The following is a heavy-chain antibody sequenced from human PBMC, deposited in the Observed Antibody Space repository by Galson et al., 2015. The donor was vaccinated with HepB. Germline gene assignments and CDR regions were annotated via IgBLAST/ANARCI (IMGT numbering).Heavy chain of an antibody. CDR2: ISYDGSNK. CDR1: GFTFSSYA. D-gene: IGHD6-13*01. V-gene: IGHV3-30-3*01. CDR3: ARSGVGSSWPNYYFDY. J-gene: IGHJ4*02. Sequence: SLRLSCAASGFTFSSYAMHWVRQAPGKGLEWVAVISYDGSNKYYADSVKGRFTISRDNSKNTLYLQMNSLRAEDTAVYYCARSGVGSSWPNYYFDYWGQGTLVTVSS.